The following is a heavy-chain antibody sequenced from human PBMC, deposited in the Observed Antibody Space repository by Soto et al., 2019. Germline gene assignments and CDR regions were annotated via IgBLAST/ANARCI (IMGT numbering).Heavy chain of an antibody. V-gene: IGHV5-51*01. D-gene: IGHD5-18*01. Sequence: GESLKISCKGSGYSFTSYWIGWVRQMPGKGLEWMGIIYPGDSDTRYSPSFQGQVTISADKSISTAYLQWSSLKASDTAMYYCAIAPHSNTAMATLFDYWGQGTLVTVSS. J-gene: IGHJ4*02. CDR1: GYSFTSYW. CDR3: AIAPHSNTAMATLFDY. CDR2: IYPGDSDT.